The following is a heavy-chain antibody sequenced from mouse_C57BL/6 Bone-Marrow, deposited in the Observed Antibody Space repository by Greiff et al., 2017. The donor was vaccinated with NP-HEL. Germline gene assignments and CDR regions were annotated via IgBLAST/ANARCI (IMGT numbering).Heavy chain of an antibody. D-gene: IGHD2-3*01. CDR3: ARDENDGYRGFAY. V-gene: IGHV1-69*01. J-gene: IGHJ3*01. Sequence: VQLKQPGAELVMPGASVKLSCKASGYTFTSYWMHWVKQRPGQGLEWIGEIDPSDSYTNYNQKFKGKSTLTVDKSSSTAYMQLSSLTSEDSAVYYCARDENDGYRGFAYWGQGTLVTVSA. CDR2: IDPSDSYT. CDR1: GYTFTSYW.